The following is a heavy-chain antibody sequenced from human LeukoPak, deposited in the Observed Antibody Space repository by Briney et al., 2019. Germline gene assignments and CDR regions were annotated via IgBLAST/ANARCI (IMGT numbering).Heavy chain of an antibody. Sequence: GGSLRLSCVASEFSFSSYSMNWVRQAPGKGLEWVSSISSSSNYIENADSLKGRFTISRDNAKNSLYLQMNSLSAEDTAVYYCVRVAYDVLTGYENYYDYWGQGTLVTVSS. J-gene: IGHJ4*02. CDR3: VRVAYDVLTGYENYYDY. CDR1: EFSFSSYS. V-gene: IGHV3-21*01. CDR2: ISSSSNYI. D-gene: IGHD3-9*01.